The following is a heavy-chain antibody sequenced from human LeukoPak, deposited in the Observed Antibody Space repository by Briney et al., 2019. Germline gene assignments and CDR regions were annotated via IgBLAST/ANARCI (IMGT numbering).Heavy chain of an antibody. Sequence: GASVKVSCKASGYTFTNYGINWVRQAPGQGLEWMGWISADNGNTNYAQKVQGRGTMTTDTSTSTAYMELRSLRSDDTAVYYCARTPHRSLEWLYWGFFDYWGQGTLVTVSS. CDR1: GYTFTNYG. D-gene: IGHD3-3*01. J-gene: IGHJ4*02. V-gene: IGHV1-18*01. CDR2: ISADNGNT. CDR3: ARTPHRSLEWLYWGFFDY.